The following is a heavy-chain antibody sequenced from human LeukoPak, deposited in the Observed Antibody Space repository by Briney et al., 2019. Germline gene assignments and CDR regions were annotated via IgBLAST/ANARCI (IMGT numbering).Heavy chain of an antibody. V-gene: IGHV1-46*01. CDR3: ARRRDEGFDI. CDR1: GYTFSYYY. CDR2: INPSGGAT. Sequence: GASVKVSCKASGYTFSYYYLHWVRQAPGQGLEWMGIINPSGGATNYAQKFQGRVTLTRDTSTGTVYMEPSSLISEDTAVYYCARRRDEGFDIWGQGTLVTVSS. J-gene: IGHJ3*02.